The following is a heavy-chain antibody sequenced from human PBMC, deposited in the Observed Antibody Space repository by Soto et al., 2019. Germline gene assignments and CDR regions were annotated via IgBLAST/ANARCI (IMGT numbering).Heavy chain of an antibody. J-gene: IGHJ4*02. CDR1: GGSISSYY. Sequence: SETLSLTCTVSGGSISSYYWSWIRQPPGKGLEWIGYIYYSGSTNYNPSLKSRVTISVDTSKNQFSLKLSSVTAADTAVYYCARGYSSSSLYYFDYWGQGTLVTVSS. CDR2: IYYSGST. D-gene: IGHD6-6*01. V-gene: IGHV4-59*01. CDR3: ARGYSSSSLYYFDY.